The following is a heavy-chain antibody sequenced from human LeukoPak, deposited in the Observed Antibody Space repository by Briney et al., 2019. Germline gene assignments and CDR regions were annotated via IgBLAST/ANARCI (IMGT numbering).Heavy chain of an antibody. J-gene: IGHJ4*02. CDR3: ARGEYSYGYRY. CDR1: GGSISSYY. Sequence: PSETLSLTCTVSGGSISSYYWSWIRQPPGKGLEWIGEINHSGSTNYNPSLKSRVTISVDTSKNQFSLKLSSVTAADTAVYYCARGEYSYGYRYWGQGTLVTVSS. V-gene: IGHV4-34*01. D-gene: IGHD5-18*01. CDR2: INHSGST.